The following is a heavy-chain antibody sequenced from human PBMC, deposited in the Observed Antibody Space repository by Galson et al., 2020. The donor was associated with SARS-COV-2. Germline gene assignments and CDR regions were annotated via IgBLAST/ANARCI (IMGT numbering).Heavy chain of an antibody. CDR1: GYTFTSYD. CDR2: MNPNTGDT. D-gene: IGHD4-17*01. V-gene: IGHV1-8*01. Sequence: ASVKVSCKASGYTFTSYDINWVRQATGQGLEWMGWMNPNTGDTGYVQKLQGRVTMTRNTSINTAYMELSSLRSEDTAVYYCARGDYGDGMRFDPWGQGTWGTVSS. J-gene: IGHJ5*02. CDR3: ARGDYGDGMRFDP.